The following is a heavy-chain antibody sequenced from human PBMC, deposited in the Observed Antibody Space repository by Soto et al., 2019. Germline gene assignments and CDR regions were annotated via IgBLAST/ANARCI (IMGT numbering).Heavy chain of an antibody. CDR2: ISAYNGNT. CDR1: GDTFGTSG. Sequence: QVQLVQSGAEMKKPGASVRVSCKTSGDTFGTSGFHWVRQAPGQGLGWMGWISAYNGNTYYIQKLQGRVTMTTDTSTSTAYMELRSLKSDDTAVYFCARDVLLVVPSALDIWGQGTMVTVSS. J-gene: IGHJ3*02. D-gene: IGHD2-2*01. V-gene: IGHV1-18*01. CDR3: ARDVLLVVPSALDI.